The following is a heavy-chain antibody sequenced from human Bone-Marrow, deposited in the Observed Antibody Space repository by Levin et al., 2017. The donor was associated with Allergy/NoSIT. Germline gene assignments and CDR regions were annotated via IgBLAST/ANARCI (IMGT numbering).Heavy chain of an antibody. V-gene: IGHV3-11*01. CDR2: ISPSGQTV. D-gene: IGHD3-10*01. CDR1: GFSVSGYY. J-gene: IGHJ4*02. Sequence: PGGSLRLSCEVSGFSVSGYYMSWLRQTPGKGLEWLSYISPSGQTVFYGSSVKGRFTISRDTAKNSVHLQMNSLTVDDTGVYFCARETPLRISSSGRFVSWGQGIQVTVS. CDR3: ARETPLRISSSGRFVS.